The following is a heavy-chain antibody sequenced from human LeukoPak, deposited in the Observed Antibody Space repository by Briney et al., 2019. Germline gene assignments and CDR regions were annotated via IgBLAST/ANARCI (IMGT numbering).Heavy chain of an antibody. V-gene: IGHV3-48*01. D-gene: IGHD1-26*01. CDR3: ARRVGAPDY. CDR1: GFTFNTYT. CDR2: ISGSSGII. J-gene: IGHJ4*02. Sequence: GGSLRLSCAASGFTFNTYTMNWVRQAPGKGLEWVSYISGSSGIIDYADSVRGRFTISRDNAKNSLYLQMNSLRAEDTAVYYCARRVGAPDYWGQGTLVTVSS.